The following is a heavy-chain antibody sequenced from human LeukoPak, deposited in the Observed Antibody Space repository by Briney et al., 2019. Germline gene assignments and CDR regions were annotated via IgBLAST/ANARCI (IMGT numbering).Heavy chain of an antibody. CDR3: ARITGTRWVFDY. V-gene: IGHV4-59*01. J-gene: IGHJ4*02. CDR1: GGSISSYY. Sequence: SETLSLTCTVSGGSISSYYWSWIRQPPGKGLEWIGYIYYSGSTNYNPSLKSRVTISVDTSKNQFSLKLSSVTAADTAVYYCARITGTRWVFDYWGQGTLVTVSS. CDR2: IYYSGST. D-gene: IGHD1-7*01.